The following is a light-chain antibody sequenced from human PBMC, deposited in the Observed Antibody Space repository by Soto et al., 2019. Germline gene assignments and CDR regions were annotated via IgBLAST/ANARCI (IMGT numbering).Light chain of an antibody. CDR1: QSISSY. Sequence: IVMTQSPDTLFLSLGAGATLSCRASQSISSYLAWYQHKPGQAPRLLIYAASIRASDVPARFSGSGSGTEFTLTISGLQSDDSAVYFCQQYYSWPLTFGQGTKV. J-gene: IGKJ1*01. V-gene: IGKV3-15*01. CDR3: QQYYSWPLT. CDR2: AAS.